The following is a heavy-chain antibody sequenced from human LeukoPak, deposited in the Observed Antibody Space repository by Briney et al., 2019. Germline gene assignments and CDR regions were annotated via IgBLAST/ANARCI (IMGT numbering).Heavy chain of an antibody. Sequence: SETLSLTCTVSGGSISSGGYYWSWIRQPPGKGLEWIGYIYHSGSTYYNPSLKSRVTISVDRSKNQFSLKLSSVTAADTAVYYCARVSIAAAAPPFDPWGQGTLVTVSS. V-gene: IGHV4-30-2*01. D-gene: IGHD6-13*01. J-gene: IGHJ5*02. CDR1: GGSISSGGYY. CDR3: ARVSIAAAAPPFDP. CDR2: IYHSGST.